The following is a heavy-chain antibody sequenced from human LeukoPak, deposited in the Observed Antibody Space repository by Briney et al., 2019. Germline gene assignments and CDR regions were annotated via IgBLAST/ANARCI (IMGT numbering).Heavy chain of an antibody. J-gene: IGHJ3*02. CDR1: GYTFTSYG. CDR2: ISAYNGNT. D-gene: IGHD2-2*03. Sequence: GASVKVSCKASGYTFTSYGISWVRQAPGQGLEWMGWISAYNGNTNYAQKFQGRVTMTEDTSTDTAYMELSSLRSEDTAVYYCATDPGYCSSTSCARDAFDIWGQGTMVTVSS. V-gene: IGHV1-18*01. CDR3: ATDPGYCSSTSCARDAFDI.